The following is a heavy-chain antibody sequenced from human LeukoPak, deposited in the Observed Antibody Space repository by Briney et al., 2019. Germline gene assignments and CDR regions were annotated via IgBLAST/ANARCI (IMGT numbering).Heavy chain of an antibody. J-gene: IGHJ2*01. D-gene: IGHD7-27*01. V-gene: IGHV1-69*13. CDR3: ARKLGSRIDWYFDL. CDR2: LIPIFGTA. CDR1: GGTFSSYA. Sequence: SVKVSCKASGGTFSSYAISWVRQAPGQGLEWMGGLIPIFGTANYAQKFQGRVTITADESTSTAYMELSSLRSEDTAVYYCARKLGSRIDWYFDLWGRGTLVTVSS.